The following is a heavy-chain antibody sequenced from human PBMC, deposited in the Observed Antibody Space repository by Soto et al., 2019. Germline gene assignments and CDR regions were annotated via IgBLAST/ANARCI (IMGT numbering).Heavy chain of an antibody. CDR1: GFTFSTFA. J-gene: IGHJ4*02. CDR3: ATVHNTSRSFDY. CDR2: ISGSGGTT. Sequence: PGGSLRLSCAASGFTFSTFAMSWVRQAPGKGMEWVSAISGSGGTTYNADSVKGRFTISRDNSKNTLYLQMSNLRAEDTAVYYCATVHNTSRSFDYWGQGTLVTVSS. V-gene: IGHV3-23*01. D-gene: IGHD1-20*01.